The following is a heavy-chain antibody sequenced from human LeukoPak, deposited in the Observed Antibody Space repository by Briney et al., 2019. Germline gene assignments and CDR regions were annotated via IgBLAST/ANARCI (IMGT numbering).Heavy chain of an antibody. CDR1: GGSISSSSYY. CDR2: IYYSGST. D-gene: IGHD6-19*01. V-gene: IGHV4-39*07. CDR3: ARGGSSGWFLYYFDY. Sequence: TSETLSLTFTVSGGSISSSSYYWGWIRQPPGKGLEWIGSIYYSGSTYYNPSLKSRVTISVDTSKNQFSLKLSSVTAADTAVYYCARGGSSGWFLYYFDYWGQGTPVTVSS. J-gene: IGHJ4*02.